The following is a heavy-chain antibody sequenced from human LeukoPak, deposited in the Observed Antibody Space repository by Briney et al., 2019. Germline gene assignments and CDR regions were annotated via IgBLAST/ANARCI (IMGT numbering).Heavy chain of an antibody. CDR1: GYTFTINH. V-gene: IGHV1-46*01. CDR3: AKLATSDTGETY. J-gene: IGHJ4*02. D-gene: IGHD3-16*01. CDR2: INPSGDST. Sequence: ASVKGSCKASGYTFTINHIHWVRQAPGPGLEWMGVINPSGDSTTYAQNFQGRVTMTRDTSTSTVYMELRSLRSEDTAIYYCAKLATSDTGETYWGQGTLVTVSS.